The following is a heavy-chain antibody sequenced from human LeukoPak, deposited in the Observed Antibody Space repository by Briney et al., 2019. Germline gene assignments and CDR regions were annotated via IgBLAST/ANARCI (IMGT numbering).Heavy chain of an antibody. CDR2: ISSSSSYI. CDR3: ATEGSAAAGEGEVYFDF. CDR1: GFTFSSYS. J-gene: IGHJ4*02. D-gene: IGHD6-13*01. Sequence: GGSLRLSCAASGFTFSSYSMNWVRQAPGKGLEGVSSISSSSSYIYYADSVKGRFTISRDNDKNSLYLQMNRLRAEDPAVYYCATEGSAAAGEGEVYFDFWGQGTLVTVSS. V-gene: IGHV3-21*01.